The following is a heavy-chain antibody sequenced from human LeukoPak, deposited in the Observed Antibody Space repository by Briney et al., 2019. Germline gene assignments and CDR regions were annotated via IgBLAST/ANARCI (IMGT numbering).Heavy chain of an antibody. D-gene: IGHD2-2*01. CDR1: GFSFSR. CDR3: ATYSSSNGREFQY. Sequence: QPGGSLRLSCEASGFSFSRMSWVRQAPGEGLEWVANIQQHGSETYYVDSVKGRFTISRDNAKNSLYLQMNSLRAEDTAVYYCATYSSSNGREFQYWGQGTLVTVSS. CDR2: IQQHGSET. J-gene: IGHJ1*01. V-gene: IGHV3-7*01.